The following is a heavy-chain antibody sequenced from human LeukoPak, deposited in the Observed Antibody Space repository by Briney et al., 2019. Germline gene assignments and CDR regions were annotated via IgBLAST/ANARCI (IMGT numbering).Heavy chain of an antibody. CDR3: ARRARDYGDYVANDY. CDR1: GFTVSSNY. Sequence: GGSLRLSCAASGFTVSSNYMSWVRQAPGKGLEWVSVIYSGGSTYYADSVKGRFTISRDNSKNTLYLQMNSLRAEDTAVYYCARRARDYGDYVANDYWGQGTLVTVSS. J-gene: IGHJ4*02. CDR2: IYSGGST. V-gene: IGHV3-53*01. D-gene: IGHD4-17*01.